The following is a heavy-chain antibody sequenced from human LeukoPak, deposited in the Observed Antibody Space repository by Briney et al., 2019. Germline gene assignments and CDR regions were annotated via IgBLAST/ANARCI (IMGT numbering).Heavy chain of an antibody. D-gene: IGHD5-18*01. V-gene: IGHV3-48*03. J-gene: IGHJ5*02. CDR3: AREGYTYGYGSRFDP. Sequence: PGGSLRLSCAASGFTFSSYEMNWVRQAPGKGLEWVSYISSSGGTIYYADSVKGRFTISRDNAKNSLSLQMNSLRAEDTAVYYCAREGYTYGYGSRFDPWGQGTLVTVSS. CDR2: ISSSGGTI. CDR1: GFTFSSYE.